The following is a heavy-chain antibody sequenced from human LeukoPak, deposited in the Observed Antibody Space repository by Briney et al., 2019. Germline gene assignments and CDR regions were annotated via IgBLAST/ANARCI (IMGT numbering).Heavy chain of an antibody. CDR1: GGTFSSNA. Sequence: SVKVSCKASGGTFSSNAISWVRQAPGQGLEWVAGFIPIIGTPNYAQKFQGRVTITADESTSTAYMELSSLRSEDTAVYYCARSPYYGSGSILYYFPYWGQGTLVTVSS. CDR3: ARSPYYGSGSILYYFPY. V-gene: IGHV1-69*01. D-gene: IGHD3-10*01. CDR2: FIPIIGTP. J-gene: IGHJ4*02.